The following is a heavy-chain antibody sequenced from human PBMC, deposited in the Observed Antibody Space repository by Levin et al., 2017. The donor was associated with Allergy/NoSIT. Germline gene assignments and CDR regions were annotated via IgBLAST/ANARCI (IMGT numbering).Heavy chain of an antibody. V-gene: IGHV4-59*01. CDR2: IYYSGST. CDR3: ARGERLLPSRVVDYYFDY. D-gene: IGHD2-15*01. CDR1: GGSISSYY. Sequence: SETLSLTCTVSGGSISSYYWSWIRQPPGKGLEWIGYIYYSGSTNYNPSLKSRVTISVDTSKNQFSLKLSSVTAADTAVYYCARGERLLPSRVVDYYFDYWGQGTLVTVSS. J-gene: IGHJ4*02.